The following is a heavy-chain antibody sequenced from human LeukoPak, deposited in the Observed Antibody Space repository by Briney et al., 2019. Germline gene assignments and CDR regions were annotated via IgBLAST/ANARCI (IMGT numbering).Heavy chain of an antibody. D-gene: IGHD4-17*01. CDR3: ARSYGDYLFDY. V-gene: IGHV1-18*01. Sequence: ASVKVSCKASGGTFISYAISWVRQAPGQGLEWMGWISAYNGNTNYAQKLQGRVTMTTDTSTSTAYMELRSLGSDDTAVYYCARSYGDYLFDYWGQGTLVTVSS. J-gene: IGHJ4*02. CDR2: ISAYNGNT. CDR1: GGTFISYA.